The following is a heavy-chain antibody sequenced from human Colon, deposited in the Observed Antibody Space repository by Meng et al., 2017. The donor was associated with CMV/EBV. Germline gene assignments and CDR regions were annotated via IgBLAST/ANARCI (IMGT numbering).Heavy chain of an antibody. J-gene: IGHJ6*02. CDR1: GVTFSIYA. D-gene: IGHD4-23*01. CDR2: ISGTGGST. V-gene: IGHV3-23*01. CDR3: ATRSGGNPYFYYNMDV. Sequence: GGSLRLSCTVSGVTFSIYAVTWVRQAPGKGLQWVSVISGTGGSTYYADSVQGRFTISRDTSKSTVYLQMNSLRAEDTAVYYCATRSGGNPYFYYNMDVWGQGATVTVSS.